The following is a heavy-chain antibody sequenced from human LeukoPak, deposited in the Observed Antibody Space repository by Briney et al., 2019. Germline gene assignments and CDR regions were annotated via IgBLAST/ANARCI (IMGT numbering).Heavy chain of an antibody. CDR2: IGTYDGHT. J-gene: IGHJ4*02. CDR3: ARLMDNNYDGSAFDY. V-gene: IGHV1-18*01. CDR1: GYSFTDYI. D-gene: IGHD3-22*01. Sequence: ASVTVSCKTSGYSFTDYIIAWVRQAPGQGLEWLGWIGTYDGHTSYAQKVQGRVTMTTDTSATTAYLELRSLTSDDTALYYCARLMDNNYDGSAFDYWGQGTLVTVSS.